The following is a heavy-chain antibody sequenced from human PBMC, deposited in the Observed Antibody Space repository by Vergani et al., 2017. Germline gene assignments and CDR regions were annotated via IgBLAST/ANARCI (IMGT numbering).Heavy chain of an antibody. CDR2: IYSTGST. J-gene: IGHJ4*02. CDR1: GDSISSGVYY. D-gene: IGHD3-22*01. V-gene: IGHV4-31*03. CDR3: ARMGGYDEGDAFRIGYFDS. Sequence: QVQLQESGPGLLKPSQTLSLTCSVSGDSISSGVYYWTWIRQHPGKGLEWIGYIYSTGSTHHNPSLRRRINMSVDTSKNQFSLKLNSVTAADTAMYYCARMGGYDEGDAFRIGYFDSWGPGILVTVSS.